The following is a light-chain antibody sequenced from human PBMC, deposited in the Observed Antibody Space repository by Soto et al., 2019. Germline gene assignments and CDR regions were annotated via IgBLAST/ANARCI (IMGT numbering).Light chain of an antibody. J-gene: IGLJ2*01. CDR1: SSDVGSYNL. CDR2: EAT. CDR3: CSYAGSHTVV. V-gene: IGLV2-23*01. Sequence: QSALTQPASVSGSPGQSITISCTGSSSDVGSYNLVSWYQQYPGKAPKLMIYEATQRPSGVSNRFSGSKSGNTASLTISGLQAEDEADYYCCSYAGSHTVVFGGGTKLTVL.